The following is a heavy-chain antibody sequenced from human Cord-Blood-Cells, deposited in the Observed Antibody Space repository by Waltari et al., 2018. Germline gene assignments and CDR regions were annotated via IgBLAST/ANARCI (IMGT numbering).Heavy chain of an antibody. V-gene: IGHV3-30-3*01. D-gene: IGHD4-4*01. J-gene: IGHJ3*02. Sequence: QVQLVESGGGVVQPGRSLRLSCAASGFTLSSYAMHWVRPAPGKGLEWVAVISYDGSNKYYADSVKGRFTISRDNSKNTLYLQMNSLRAEDTAVYYCARDPTYSNYAFDIWGQGTMVTVSS. CDR3: ARDPTYSNYAFDI. CDR2: ISYDGSNK. CDR1: GFTLSSYA.